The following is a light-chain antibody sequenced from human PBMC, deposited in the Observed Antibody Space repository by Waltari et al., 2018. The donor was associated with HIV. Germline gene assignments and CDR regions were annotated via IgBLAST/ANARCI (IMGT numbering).Light chain of an antibody. V-gene: IGKV1-39*01. Sequence: DIQMTQSPSSLSASIGDRVSINCRASQTIAKYLNWYHQKSGKAPKLLIHGASTLQSGVPSRFSGSASGTDFTLTINSLQPEDSGTYYCQQSKYNPTFGQGTKVEIK. CDR1: QTIAKY. CDR3: QQSKYNPT. CDR2: GAS. J-gene: IGKJ1*01.